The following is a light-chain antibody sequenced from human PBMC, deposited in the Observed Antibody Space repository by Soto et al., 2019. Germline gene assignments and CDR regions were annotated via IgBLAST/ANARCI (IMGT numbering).Light chain of an antibody. V-gene: IGLV2-14*01. CDR1: SSDVGVYTH. J-gene: IGLJ1*01. CDR2: EVT. CDR3: SXYTDSSNHV. Sequence: QSALTQPASVSGSPGQSITVSCTGTSSDVGVYTHVAWYQQHPGKVPKLVIYEVTNRPSGVASRFSGSKSGNTASLTISGLXTXQXADYYCSXYTDSSNHVLGTGTKVTVL.